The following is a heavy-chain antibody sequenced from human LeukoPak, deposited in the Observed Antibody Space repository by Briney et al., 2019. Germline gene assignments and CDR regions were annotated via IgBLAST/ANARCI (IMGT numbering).Heavy chain of an antibody. CDR1: GFSLSTSGVG. CDR2: IYWNDDK. Sequence: SGPTLVKPTQTLTLTCTFSGFSLSTSGVGVGWIRQPPGKALEWLALIYWNDDKRHSPSLKSRLPITKDTSKNQVVLTMTNMDPVDTATYYCAQALLDFWSYYGMDVWGQGTTVTVSS. CDR3: AQALLDFWSYYGMDV. V-gene: IGHV2-5*01. D-gene: IGHD3-3*01. J-gene: IGHJ6*02.